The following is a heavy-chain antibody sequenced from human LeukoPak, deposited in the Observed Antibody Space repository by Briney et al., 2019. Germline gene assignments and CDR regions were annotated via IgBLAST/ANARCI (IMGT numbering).Heavy chain of an antibody. CDR2: IIPIFGTA. J-gene: IGHJ3*02. CDR1: GGTFSSYA. CDR3: AREIPNYDSSGYYYFEAFDI. D-gene: IGHD3-22*01. V-gene: IGHV1-69*06. Sequence: SVKVSCKASGGTFSSYAISWVRQAPGQGLEWMGGIIPIFGTANYAQKFQGRVTITADKSTSTAYMELSSLRSEDTAVYYCAREIPNYDSSGYYYFEAFDIWGQGTMVTVSS.